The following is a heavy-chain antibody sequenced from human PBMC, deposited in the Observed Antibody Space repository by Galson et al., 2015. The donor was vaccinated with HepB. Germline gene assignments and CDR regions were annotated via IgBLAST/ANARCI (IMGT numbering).Heavy chain of an antibody. D-gene: IGHD4-11*01. Sequence: SVKVSCKASGGTFSSYAISWVRQAPGQGLEWMGGIIPIFGTANYAQKFQGRVTITADESTSTAYMELSSLRSEDTAVYYCGSRTVTTRYYYYGMDVWGQGTTVTVSS. CDR1: GGTFSSYA. CDR2: IIPIFGTA. CDR3: GSRTVTTRYYYYGMDV. J-gene: IGHJ6*02. V-gene: IGHV1-69*13.